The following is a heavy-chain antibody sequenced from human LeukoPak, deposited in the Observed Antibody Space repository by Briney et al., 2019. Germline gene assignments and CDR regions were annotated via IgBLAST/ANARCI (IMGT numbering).Heavy chain of an antibody. V-gene: IGHV3-23*01. CDR1: GFTLSSYD. J-gene: IGHJ4*02. CDR2: ISGGGGNT. D-gene: IGHD1-26*01. Sequence: GGSLRLSCAASGFTLSSYDMSWVRQAPGKGLEWVSTISGGGGNTYYADSVKGRFTISRDNSKNTLYLQMNSLRAEDTAIYYCAKGRSGSYAYDYRGQGTLVTVSS. CDR3: AKGRSGSYAYDY.